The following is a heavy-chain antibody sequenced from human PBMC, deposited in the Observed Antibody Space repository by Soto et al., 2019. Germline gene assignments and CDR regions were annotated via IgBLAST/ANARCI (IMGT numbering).Heavy chain of an antibody. D-gene: IGHD2-21*02. V-gene: IGHV3-30-3*01. CDR2: ISYDGSNK. J-gene: IGHJ6*02. CDR3: ARGEVVTASPYYYYGMDV. Sequence: GGSLRHPYAASGVTFRNHARHWVRQDPGKGLEWVAVISYDGSNKYYADSVKGRFTISRDNSKNTLYLQMNSLRAEDTAVYYCARGEVVTASPYYYYGMDVWGQGTTVTVS. CDR1: GVTFRNHA.